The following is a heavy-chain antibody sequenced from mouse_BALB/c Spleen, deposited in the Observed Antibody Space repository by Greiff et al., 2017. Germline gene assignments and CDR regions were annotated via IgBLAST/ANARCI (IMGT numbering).Heavy chain of an antibody. D-gene: IGHD3-3*01. CDR3: ARGEGRGDY. Sequence: VQLQESGAELVRPGTSVKVSCKASGYAFTNYLIEWVKQRPGQGLEWIGVINPGSGGTNYNEKFKGKATLTADKSSSTAYMQLSSLTSDDSAVYFCARGEGRGDYWGQGTTLTVSS. V-gene: IGHV1-54*01. CDR2: INPGSGGT. J-gene: IGHJ2*01. CDR1: GYAFTNYL.